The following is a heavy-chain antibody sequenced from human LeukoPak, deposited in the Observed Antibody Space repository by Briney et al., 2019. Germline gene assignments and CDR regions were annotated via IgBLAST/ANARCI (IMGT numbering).Heavy chain of an antibody. J-gene: IGHJ6*02. Sequence: GGSLRLSCAASGFTVSSNCMSWVRQAPGKGLEWVSVIYSAGSTYYADSVKGRFTISRDNSKNTLYLQMNSLRAEDTAVYYCARDGLRCSGGSCRRPRLVTRGMDVWGQGTTVTVSS. V-gene: IGHV3-53*05. D-gene: IGHD2-15*01. CDR2: IYSAGST. CDR1: GFTVSSNC. CDR3: ARDGLRCSGGSCRRPRLVTRGMDV.